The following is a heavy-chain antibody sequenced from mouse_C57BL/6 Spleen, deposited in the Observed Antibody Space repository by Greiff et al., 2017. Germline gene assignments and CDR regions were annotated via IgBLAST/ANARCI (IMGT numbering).Heavy chain of an antibody. CDR1: GFNIKDDY. CDR2: IDPENGDT. D-gene: IGHD1-1*01. V-gene: IGHV14-4*01. CDR3: TTSYGSDY. J-gene: IGHJ2*01. Sequence: VQLQQSGAELVRPGASVKLSCTASGFNIKDDYMHWVKQRPEQGLEWIGWIDPENGDTEYASKFQGKATITADTSSTTAYLQLSSLTSEDTAVYYCTTSYGSDYWGQGTTLTVSS.